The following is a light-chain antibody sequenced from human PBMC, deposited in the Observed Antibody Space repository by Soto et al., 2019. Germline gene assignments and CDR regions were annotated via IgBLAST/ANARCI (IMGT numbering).Light chain of an antibody. V-gene: IGLV1-40*01. J-gene: IGLJ1*01. CDR2: ENN. CDR3: QSYDSSLSGYV. Sequence: QSVLTQPPSVSEAPGQRVTISCTGSSSNIGAGYEAHWYQQVPGTAPKLLIYENNNRPSGVPDRFSGSKSGTSASLAITGLXXXXXXEYYCQSYDSSLSGYVFGTGTKLT. CDR1: SSNIGAGYE.